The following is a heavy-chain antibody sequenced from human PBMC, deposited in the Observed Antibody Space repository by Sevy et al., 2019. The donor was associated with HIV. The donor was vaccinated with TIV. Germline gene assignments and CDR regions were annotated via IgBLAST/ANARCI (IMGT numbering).Heavy chain of an antibody. CDR2: INSDGSST. V-gene: IGHV3-74*01. Sequence: GGSLRLSCAASGFTFSSYWMHWVRQAPGKGLVWVSRINSDGSSTSYADSVKGRFTISRDNAKNTLYLQMNSLRAEDTAVYYCARFPPYYYDSSGYYYFDYWGQGTLVTVSS. J-gene: IGHJ4*02. CDR1: GFTFSSYW. CDR3: ARFPPYYYDSSGYYYFDY. D-gene: IGHD3-22*01.